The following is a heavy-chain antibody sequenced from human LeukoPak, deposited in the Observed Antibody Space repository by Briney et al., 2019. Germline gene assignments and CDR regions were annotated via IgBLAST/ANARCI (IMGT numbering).Heavy chain of an antibody. CDR3: AELGITMIGGV. J-gene: IGHJ6*04. CDR1: GFTFTTYS. Sequence: GSLSLSCDASGFTFTTYSMTWVRQAPGKGLEWVSSISSSSSYIYYADSVKGRFTISRDNAKNSLYLQMNSLRAEDTAVYYCAELGITMIGGVWGKGTTVTISP. CDR2: ISSSSSYI. D-gene: IGHD3-10*02. V-gene: IGHV3-21*01.